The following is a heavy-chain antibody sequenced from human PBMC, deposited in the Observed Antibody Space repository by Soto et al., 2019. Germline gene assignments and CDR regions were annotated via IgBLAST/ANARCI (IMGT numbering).Heavy chain of an antibody. D-gene: IGHD5-12*01. CDR3: TRGGDGYNHFDY. Sequence: PGGSLRLSCTASGFTFGDYAMSWFRQGPGKGLEWVGFIRSKAYGGTTEYAASVKGRFTISRDDSKSIAYLQMNSLKTEDTAVYYCTRGGDGYNHFDYWGQGTLVTVSS. J-gene: IGHJ4*02. CDR2: IRSKAYGGTT. CDR1: GFTFGDYA. V-gene: IGHV3-49*03.